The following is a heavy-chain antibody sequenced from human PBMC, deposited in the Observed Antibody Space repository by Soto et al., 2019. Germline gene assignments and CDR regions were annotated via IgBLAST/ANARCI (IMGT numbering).Heavy chain of an antibody. Sequence: QVQLVQSGAEVKKPGSSVNVSCKASGGTFSSYAISWVRQAPGQGLECMGGIIPIFCTANYAQKFQGRVTITADESTSTDYLGLSSLRSEDTAVYYCARVRGDARPHWFDPWGQGTLVTVSS. CDR3: ARVRGDARPHWFDP. CDR2: IIPIFCTA. V-gene: IGHV1-69*01. D-gene: IGHD6-6*01. J-gene: IGHJ5*02. CDR1: GGTFSSYA.